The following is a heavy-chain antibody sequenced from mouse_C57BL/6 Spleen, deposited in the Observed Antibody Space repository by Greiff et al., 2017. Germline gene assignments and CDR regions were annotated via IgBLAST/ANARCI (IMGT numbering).Heavy chain of an antibody. Sequence: VQLQQPGAELVKPGASVKVSCKASGYTFTSYWMHWVKQRPGQGLEWIGRIHPSDSDTNYNQKFKGKATLTVDKSSSTAYMQLSSLTSEDSAVYYCAIIDYYYGSSYFSYWYFDVWGTGTTVTVSS. V-gene: IGHV1-74*01. J-gene: IGHJ1*03. CDR2: IHPSDSDT. CDR3: AIIDYYYGSSYFSYWYFDV. CDR1: GYTFTSYW. D-gene: IGHD1-1*01.